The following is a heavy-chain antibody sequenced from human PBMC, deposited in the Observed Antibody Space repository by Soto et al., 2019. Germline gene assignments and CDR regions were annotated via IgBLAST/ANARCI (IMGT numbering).Heavy chain of an antibody. V-gene: IGHV4-30-4*01. Sequence: SETLSLTCTVSGGSLSSGDYYWSWIRQPPGKGLEWIGYIYYSGSTYYNPSLKSRVTISVDTSKNQFSLKLSSVTAADTAVYYCAREAYYYDSSGYWDAAFDIWGQGTMVTVSS. D-gene: IGHD3-22*01. CDR2: IYYSGST. CDR3: AREAYYYDSSGYWDAAFDI. J-gene: IGHJ3*02. CDR1: GGSLSSGDYY.